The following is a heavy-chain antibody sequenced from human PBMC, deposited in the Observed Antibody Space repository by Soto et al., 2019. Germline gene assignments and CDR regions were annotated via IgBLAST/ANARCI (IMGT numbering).Heavy chain of an antibody. CDR2: IKSKTDGGTP. Sequence: GGALRLSCAASGFIFNKAWINWVRQAPGKGLEWVGRIKSKTDGGTPDFAAPVKGRFAISRDDSKNVVYLQMNSLKVEDTGIYYCTTDSYSSIVRERFDYWGHRSLVPVFS. J-gene: IGHJ4*01. CDR1: GFIFNKAW. CDR3: TTDSYSSIVRERFDY. D-gene: IGHD1-26*01. V-gene: IGHV3-15*07.